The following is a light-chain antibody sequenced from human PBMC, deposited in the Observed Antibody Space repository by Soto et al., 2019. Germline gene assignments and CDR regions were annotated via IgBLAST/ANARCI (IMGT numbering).Light chain of an antibody. CDR3: SSTAGNNNLV. CDR2: EVS. Sequence: QSVLTQSPSASGSPGQSVTISCTGTSSDVGGHNYVSWYQHHPGKAPKLIIYEVSKRPSGVPDRFSGSKSGNTASLTVSGLQAEDEAVYYCSSTAGNNNLVFGGGTKL. J-gene: IGLJ3*02. V-gene: IGLV2-8*01. CDR1: SSDVGGHNY.